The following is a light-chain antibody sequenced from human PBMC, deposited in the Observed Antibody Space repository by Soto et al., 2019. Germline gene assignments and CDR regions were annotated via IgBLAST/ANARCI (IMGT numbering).Light chain of an antibody. Sequence: EVVLTQSPGTLTLSPGEGATLSCRASQSISSFSLAWYQHKPGQAPRLLIYDTSRRATGIPDRFSGSGFGTDFTLTISRLEPEDSAVYYCQQYGTSLGTFGQGTKLELK. J-gene: IGKJ2*01. CDR3: QQYGTSLGT. CDR2: DTS. V-gene: IGKV3-20*01. CDR1: QSISSFS.